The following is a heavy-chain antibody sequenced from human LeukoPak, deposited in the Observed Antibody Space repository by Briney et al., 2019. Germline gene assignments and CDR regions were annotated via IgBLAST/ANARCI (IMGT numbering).Heavy chain of an antibody. CDR1: GFTFSTDP. CDR3: VRDQTWSFDC. Sequence: PGESPRLSCAASGFTFSTDPMNWVRQAPGKGLEWLSNIRSSGTEMYYAGSVKGRFTISRDNAKNSLFLQMNSLRVEDTAVYYCVRDQTWSFDCWGQGTLVTVSS. V-gene: IGHV3-48*01. J-gene: IGHJ4*02. CDR2: IRSSGTEM. D-gene: IGHD2-8*02.